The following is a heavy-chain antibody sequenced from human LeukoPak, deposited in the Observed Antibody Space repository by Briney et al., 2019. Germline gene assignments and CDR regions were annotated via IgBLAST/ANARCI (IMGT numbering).Heavy chain of an antibody. CDR1: GFTFSSYG. J-gene: IGHJ6*02. V-gene: IGHV3-30*18. Sequence: GRSLRLSCAASGFTFSSYGMHWVRQAPGKGLEWVAVISYDGSNKYYADSVKGRFTISRDNSKNTLYLQMNSLRAEDTAVYYCAKTAADDYYYYGMDVWGQGTLVTVSS. D-gene: IGHD6-13*01. CDR2: ISYDGSNK. CDR3: AKTAADDYYYYGMDV.